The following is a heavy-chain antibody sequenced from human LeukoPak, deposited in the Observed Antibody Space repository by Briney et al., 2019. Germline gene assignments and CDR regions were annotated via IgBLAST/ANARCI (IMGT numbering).Heavy chain of an antibody. CDR1: GYTFTGHY. D-gene: IGHD3-10*01. CDR3: ARTDSYYYGSESRSLDY. V-gene: IGHV1-2*06. J-gene: IGHJ4*02. CDR2: INPNSGGT. Sequence: ASVKVSCKASGYTFTGHYLHWVRQAPGQGLEWMGRINPNSGGTNYAQKFQGRVTMTRNTSISTAYMELSRLRSDDTAVYFCARTDSYYYGSESRSLDYWGQGTLVTVSS.